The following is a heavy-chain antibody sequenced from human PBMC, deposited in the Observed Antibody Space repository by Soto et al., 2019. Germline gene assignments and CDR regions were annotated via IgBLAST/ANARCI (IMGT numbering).Heavy chain of an antibody. CDR1: GFSFSYYG. J-gene: IGHJ6*03. D-gene: IGHD3-16*01. CDR2: VWYDGSRT. V-gene: IGHV3-33*01. Sequence: QEQLVEYGGGVVQPGGSLRLSCEASGFSFSYYGLHWVRQAPGKGLEWVALVWYDGSRTYYSDSVKGRFTISRDNFKKTVDLQMNGLRVEDTALYYCARGTSHYYDYMDVWGEGTTVTVSS. CDR3: ARGTSHYYDYMDV.